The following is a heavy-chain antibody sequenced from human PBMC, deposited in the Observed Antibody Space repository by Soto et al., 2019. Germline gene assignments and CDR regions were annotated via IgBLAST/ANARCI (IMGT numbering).Heavy chain of an antibody. D-gene: IGHD2-2*01. CDR1: GFTFSSYA. CDR2: ISYDGSNK. V-gene: IGHV3-30-3*01. J-gene: IGHJ5*02. Sequence: QVQLVESGGGVVQPGRSLRLSCAASGFTFSSYAMHWVRQAPGKGLEWVAVISYDGSNKYYADSVKGRFTISRDNSKNTLYLQMNSLRAEDTAVYYCARAAAPGVDWFDPWGQGTLVTVSS. CDR3: ARAAAPGVDWFDP.